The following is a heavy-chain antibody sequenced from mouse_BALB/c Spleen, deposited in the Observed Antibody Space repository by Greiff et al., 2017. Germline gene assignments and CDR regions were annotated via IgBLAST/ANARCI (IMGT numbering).Heavy chain of an antibody. V-gene: IGHV1S81*02. D-gene: IGHD1-2*01. CDR2: INPSNGRT. CDR1: VYTFTSYW. Sequence: QVQLKQPGAELVKPGASVKLSCKASVYTFTSYWMHWVKQRPGQGLEWIGEINPSNGRTNYNEKFKSKATLTVDKSSSTAYMQLSSLTSEDSAVYYCARYGYSNLYWYFDVWGAGTTVTVSS. CDR3: ARYGYSNLYWYFDV. J-gene: IGHJ1*01.